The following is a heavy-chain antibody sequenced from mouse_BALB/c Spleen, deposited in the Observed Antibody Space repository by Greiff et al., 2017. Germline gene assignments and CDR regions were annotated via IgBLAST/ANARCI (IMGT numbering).Heavy chain of an antibody. Sequence: VQLQQSGAELVRPGASVTLSCTASGFNFKDYYMHWVKQRPEQGLVWIGWIDPENGDTEYAPKFQGKATMTADTSSNTAYLQLSSLTSEDTAVYYCNAWGGNYVPLEYGGEGTTRTVAA. D-gene: IGHD2-1*01. J-gene: IGHJ2*01. CDR2: IDPENGDT. CDR1: GFNFKDYY. CDR3: NAWGGNYVPLEY. V-gene: IGHV14-4*02.